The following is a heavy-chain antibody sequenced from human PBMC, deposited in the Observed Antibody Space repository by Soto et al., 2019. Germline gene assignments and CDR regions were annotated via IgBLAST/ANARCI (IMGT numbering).Heavy chain of an antibody. CDR2: ISGSGGST. D-gene: IGHD1-26*01. Sequence: GGSLRLSCAASGFTFSSYAMSWVRQAPGKGLEWVSAISGSGGSTYYADSVKGRFTISRDNSKNTLCLQMNSLRAEDTAVYYCAKAPIVGANRDLFDYWGQGTLVTVSS. J-gene: IGHJ4*02. CDR3: AKAPIVGANRDLFDY. CDR1: GFTFSSYA. V-gene: IGHV3-23*01.